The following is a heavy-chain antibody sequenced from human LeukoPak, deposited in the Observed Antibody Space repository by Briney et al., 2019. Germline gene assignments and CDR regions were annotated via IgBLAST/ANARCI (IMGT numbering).Heavy chain of an antibody. CDR1: GFSFSSYS. D-gene: IGHD6-19*01. Sequence: GGSLRLSCAASGFSFSSYSMNWVRQAPGKGLEWVANIKQDGSEKYYVDSVKGRFTISRDNAKNSLYLQMNSLRAEDTAVYYCARGSSGWYPNWFDPWGQGTLVTVSS. CDR2: IKQDGSEK. CDR3: ARGSSGWYPNWFDP. J-gene: IGHJ5*02. V-gene: IGHV3-7*04.